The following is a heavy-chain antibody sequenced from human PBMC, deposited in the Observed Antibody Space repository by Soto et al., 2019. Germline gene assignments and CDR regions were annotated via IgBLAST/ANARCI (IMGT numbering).Heavy chain of an antibody. D-gene: IGHD5-12*01. CDR3: AREGSYSAYNFAHGIQLWSFDF. V-gene: IGHV4-4*07. Sequence: SETLSITCTFSVGSINSFYWSWVRQPAGKGLDRIGLIFSSGSTIFNPSLESRVAMSVDTSKNHFSLNLSSVTAADMAVYYCAREGSYSAYNFAHGIQLWSFDFWGQGALVTVSS. CDR2: IFSSGST. J-gene: IGHJ4*02. CDR1: VGSINSFY.